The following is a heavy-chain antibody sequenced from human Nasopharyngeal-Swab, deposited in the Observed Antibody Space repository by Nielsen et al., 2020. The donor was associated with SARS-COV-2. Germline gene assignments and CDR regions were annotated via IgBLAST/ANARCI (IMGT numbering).Heavy chain of an antibody. CDR3: ARERYSGSYDY. J-gene: IGHJ4*02. CDR2: ISYAGRNK. Sequence: IRQSPGKGLEWVAVISYAGRNKYYGDSVKGRFTIHRDNSKNTLYLQMNSVRAEDTAVYYCARERYSGSYDYWGQGTLVTVSS. D-gene: IGHD1-26*01. V-gene: IGHV3-33*05.